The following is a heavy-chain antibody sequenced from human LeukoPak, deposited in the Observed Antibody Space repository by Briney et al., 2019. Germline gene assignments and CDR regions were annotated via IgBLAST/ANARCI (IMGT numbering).Heavy chain of an antibody. J-gene: IGHJ6*02. Sequence: SETLSLTCAVYGGSFSGYYWSWIRQPPGKGLEWIGEINHSGSTNYNPSLKSRVTISVDTSKNQFSLKLSSVTAADTVVYYCARTSVVPAAIGNYYYGMDVWGQGTTVTVSS. CDR1: GGSFSGYY. V-gene: IGHV4-34*01. D-gene: IGHD2-2*01. CDR2: INHSGST. CDR3: ARTSVVPAAIGNYYYGMDV.